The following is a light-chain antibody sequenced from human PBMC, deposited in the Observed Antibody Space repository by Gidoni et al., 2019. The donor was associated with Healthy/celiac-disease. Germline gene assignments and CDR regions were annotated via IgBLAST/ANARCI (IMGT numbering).Light chain of an antibody. CDR1: NIGSKS. CDR2: DDS. Sequence: SYVLTQPPSASVAPGQTARSTCGGNNIGSKSVHWYQQKPGQAPVLVVYDDSDRPSGNPERFSGSNSGNTATLTISRVEAGDEADYYCQVWDSSSVHVVFGGGTKLTVL. CDR3: QVWDSSSVHVV. J-gene: IGLJ2*01. V-gene: IGLV3-21*02.